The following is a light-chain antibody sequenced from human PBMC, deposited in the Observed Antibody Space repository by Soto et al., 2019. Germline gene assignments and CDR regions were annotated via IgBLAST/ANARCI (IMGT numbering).Light chain of an antibody. Sequence: IQLTQSPSSLSASVGDRVTITCRAGQGIRSSLAWYQQKPGKAPNLLISAASTLQTGVPSRFSGSGSGTDFALTISSLQPEDFATYYCQQIDSYPLTFGQGTKVEIK. CDR3: QQIDSYPLT. CDR2: AAS. J-gene: IGKJ1*01. CDR1: QGIRSS. V-gene: IGKV1-9*01.